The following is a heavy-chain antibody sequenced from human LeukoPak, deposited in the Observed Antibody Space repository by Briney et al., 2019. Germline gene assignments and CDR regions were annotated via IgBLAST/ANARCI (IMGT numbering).Heavy chain of an antibody. J-gene: IGHJ4*02. Sequence: ASVKVSCKTSGYTFTRNGISWVRQAPGQGLEWMGWVSAFNGNTNYAQSLQGRVTMTTDTSTNTAYMELRSLTFDDTAVYYCARDVSAGSLSFDYWGQGTLVTVSS. V-gene: IGHV1-18*01. CDR1: GYTFTRNG. CDR3: ARDVSAGSLSFDY. D-gene: IGHD6-13*01. CDR2: VSAFNGNT.